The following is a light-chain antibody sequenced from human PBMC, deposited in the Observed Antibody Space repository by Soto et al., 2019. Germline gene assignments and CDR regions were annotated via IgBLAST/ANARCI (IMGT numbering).Light chain of an antibody. CDR3: SSYAGSNNRV. CDR2: EVS. V-gene: IGLV2-8*01. Sequence: QSALPQPPSASGSPGQSVTISCTGTSSDVGGYNYVSWYQQHPGKAPKLMIYEVSKRPSGVPDRFSGSKSGNTASLTVSGLQAEDEADYYCSSYAGSNNRVFGTGTKVTVL. CDR1: SSDVGGYNY. J-gene: IGLJ1*01.